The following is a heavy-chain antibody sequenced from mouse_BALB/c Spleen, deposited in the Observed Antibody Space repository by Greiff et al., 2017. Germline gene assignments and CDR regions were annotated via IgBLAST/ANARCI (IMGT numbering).Heavy chain of an antibody. Sequence: EVKLQQSGAELVRSGASVKLSCTASGFNIKDYYMHWVKQRPEQGLEWIGWIDPENGDTEYAPKFQGKATMTADTSSNTAYLQLSSLTSEDTAVYYCNAGQLGYWGQGTLVTVSA. D-gene: IGHD3-2*01. CDR2: IDPENGDT. V-gene: IGHV14-4*02. J-gene: IGHJ3*01. CDR3: NAGQLGY. CDR1: GFNIKDYY.